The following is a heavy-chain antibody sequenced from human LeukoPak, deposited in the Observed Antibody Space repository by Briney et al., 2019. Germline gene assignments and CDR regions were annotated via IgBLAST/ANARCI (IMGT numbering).Heavy chain of an antibody. D-gene: IGHD1-1*01. CDR3: AREGGTPSIYYYYGMDV. CDR1: GGTFSSYA. Sequence: SVKVSCKASGGTFSSYAIGWVRQAPGQGLEWMGRIIPILGIANYAQKFQGRVTITADKSTSTAYMELGSLRSEDTAVYYCAREGGTPSIYYYYGMDVWGQGTTVTVSS. CDR2: IIPILGIA. V-gene: IGHV1-69*04. J-gene: IGHJ6*02.